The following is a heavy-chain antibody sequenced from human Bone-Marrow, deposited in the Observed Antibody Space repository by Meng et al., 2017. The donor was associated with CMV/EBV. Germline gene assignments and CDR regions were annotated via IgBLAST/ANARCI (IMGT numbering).Heavy chain of an antibody. Sequence: SETLSLTCTVSGGSISSSSYYWGWIRQPPGKGLEWIGSIYYSGSTYYNPSLKSRVTISVDTSKNQFSLKLSSVTAADTAVYYCARDLLYSGADYWGQGTLVPSPQ. V-gene: IGHV4-39*07. CDR3: ARDLLYSGADY. J-gene: IGHJ4*02. D-gene: IGHD6-19*01. CDR2: IYYSGST. CDR1: GGSISSSSYY.